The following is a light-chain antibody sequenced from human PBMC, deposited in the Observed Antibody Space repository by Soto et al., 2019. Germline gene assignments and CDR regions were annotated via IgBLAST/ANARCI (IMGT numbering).Light chain of an antibody. CDR1: QSLVYSDGNTY. V-gene: IGKV2-30*01. CDR2: KVS. Sequence: DVVMTQSPLSLPVTLGQPASISCRSSQSLVYSDGNTYLNWFQQRPGQSPRPLIYKVSNRDSGVPDRFSGSGSGTDFTLKISRVEAEDVGLYYCMQGTHWPRTFGQGTKVEIK. CDR3: MQGTHWPRT. J-gene: IGKJ1*01.